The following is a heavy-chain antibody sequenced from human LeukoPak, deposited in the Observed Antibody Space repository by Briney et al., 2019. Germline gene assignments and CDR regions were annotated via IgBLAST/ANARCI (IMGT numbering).Heavy chain of an antibody. Sequence: RGSLRLSCAASGFTFSSYAMSWVRQAPGKGLEWVSAISGSGGSTYYADSVKGRFTISRDNSKNTLYLQMNSLRAEDTAVYYCAKDPSLGWELLNADYWGQGTLVTVSS. CDR2: ISGSGGST. CDR3: AKDPSLGWELLNADY. D-gene: IGHD1-26*01. V-gene: IGHV3-23*01. J-gene: IGHJ4*02. CDR1: GFTFSSYA.